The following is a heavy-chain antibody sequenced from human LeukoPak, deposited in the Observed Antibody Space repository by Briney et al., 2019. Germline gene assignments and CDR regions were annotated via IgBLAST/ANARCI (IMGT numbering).Heavy chain of an antibody. CDR3: AKAPVTTCSGAYCYPFDY. D-gene: IGHD2-15*01. J-gene: IGHJ4*02. Sequence: PGGSLRLSCAASGFTFSRHNMNWVRQAPGKGLEWVSFISSSRSYIYYADSVKGRFTISRDNAKNSLYLQMNSLRAEDAAVYYCAKAPVTTCSGAYCYPFDYWGQGTLVTVSS. CDR1: GFTFSRHN. CDR2: ISSSRSYI. V-gene: IGHV3-21*04.